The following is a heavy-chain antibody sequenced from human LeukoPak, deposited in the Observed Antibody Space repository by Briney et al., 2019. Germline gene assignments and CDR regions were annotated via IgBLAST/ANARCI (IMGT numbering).Heavy chain of an antibody. CDR1: GFTFSSYG. Sequence: GGSLRLSWAASGFTFSSYGMHWVRQAPGKGLEWVAVIWYDGSNKYYADSVKGRFTISRDNSKNTLYLQMNSLRAEDTAVYYCARDRRNLGFDYWGQGTLVTVSS. V-gene: IGHV3-33*01. CDR3: ARDRRNLGFDY. J-gene: IGHJ4*02. CDR2: IWYDGSNK.